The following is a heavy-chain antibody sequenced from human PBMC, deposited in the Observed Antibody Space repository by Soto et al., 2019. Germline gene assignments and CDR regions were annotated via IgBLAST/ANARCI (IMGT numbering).Heavy chain of an antibody. CDR2: ITGSGGST. D-gene: IGHD2-21*01. CDR1: GFTFNNYA. CDR3: ANAIGPDGFDI. V-gene: IGHV3-23*01. J-gene: IGHJ3*02. Sequence: GGSLRLSCAASGFTFNNYAMSRDRQAPGKGLEWVSVITGSGGSTFYSGFVKGRFTISRDNSRNTLSLQMKSLRAEDTAVYYCANAIGPDGFDIWGQGTMVTVSS.